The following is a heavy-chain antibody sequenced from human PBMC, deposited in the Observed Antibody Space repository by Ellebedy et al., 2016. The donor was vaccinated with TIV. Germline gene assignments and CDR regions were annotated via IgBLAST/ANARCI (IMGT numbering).Heavy chain of an antibody. Sequence: GESLKISCAASGFTFTGYAVSWVRQAPGKGLEWLSRIRESGDNTLYADSVKGRFTTSRDNSKNTVYLQVNSLRAEDTAVYFCAKGGWLDDWGQGTLVTVSS. CDR2: IRESGDNT. V-gene: IGHV3-23*01. D-gene: IGHD5-24*01. CDR1: GFTFTGYA. J-gene: IGHJ4*02. CDR3: AKGGWLDD.